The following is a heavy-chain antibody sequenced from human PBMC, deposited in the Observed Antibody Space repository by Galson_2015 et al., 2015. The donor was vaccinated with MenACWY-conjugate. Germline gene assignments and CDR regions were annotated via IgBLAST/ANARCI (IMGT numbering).Heavy chain of an antibody. Sequence: SLRLSCAASRFTFSSYSMNWVRQAPGKGLEWVSYISSSSSTIYYADSVKGRFTISRDNAKNSLYLQMNSLRAEDTAVYYCARDDHDYGDYAVGLFDYWGQGTLVTVSS. V-gene: IGHV3-48*04. J-gene: IGHJ4*02. D-gene: IGHD4-17*01. CDR3: ARDDHDYGDYAVGLFDY. CDR2: ISSSSSTI. CDR1: RFTFSSYS.